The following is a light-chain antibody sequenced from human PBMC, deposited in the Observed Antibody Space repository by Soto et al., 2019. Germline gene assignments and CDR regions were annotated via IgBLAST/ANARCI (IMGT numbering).Light chain of an antibody. J-gene: IGKJ1*01. CDR2: AAS. V-gene: IGKV1-6*01. CDR3: LQDYNYPWT. Sequence: AIQMTHSPSSLSASVGDRVTITCLASQGIRNDLGWYQQKPGKAPKLLIYAASSLQSGVPSRFSGSGSGTDFTLTISSLQHEDFATYYCLQDYNYPWTFGQGTKVDIK. CDR1: QGIRND.